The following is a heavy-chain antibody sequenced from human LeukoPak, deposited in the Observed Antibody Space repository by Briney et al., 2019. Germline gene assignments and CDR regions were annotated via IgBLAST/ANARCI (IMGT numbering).Heavy chain of an antibody. CDR3: AREAVAGAPLGY. CDR2: IYYSGST. V-gene: IGHV4-39*07. J-gene: IGHJ4*02. CDR1: GGSISSSSYY. D-gene: IGHD6-19*01. Sequence: PSETRSLTCTVSGGSISSSSYYWGWIRQPPGKGLEWIGSIYYSGSTYYNPSLKSRVTISVDTSKNQFSLRLTSVTAADTAVYHCAREAVAGAPLGYWGQGTLVTVSS.